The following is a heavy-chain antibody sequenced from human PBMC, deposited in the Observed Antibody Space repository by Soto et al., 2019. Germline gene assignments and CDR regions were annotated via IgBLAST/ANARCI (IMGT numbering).Heavy chain of an antibody. Sequence: SETLSLTCTVSGGSISSGGYYWSWIRQHPGKGLEWIGYIYYSGSTYYNPSLKSRVTISVDTSKNQFSLKLSSVTAADTAVYYCARDIRRGGYVWGSYRPHWGQGTLVTVSS. V-gene: IGHV4-31*03. D-gene: IGHD3-16*02. J-gene: IGHJ4*02. CDR2: IYYSGST. CDR1: GGSISSGGYY. CDR3: ARDIRRGGYVWGSYRPH.